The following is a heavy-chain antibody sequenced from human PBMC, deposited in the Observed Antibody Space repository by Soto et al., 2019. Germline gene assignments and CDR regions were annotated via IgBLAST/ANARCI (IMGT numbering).Heavy chain of an antibody. J-gene: IGHJ6*02. D-gene: IGHD2-15*01. CDR3: AKLCSGGSCYRFYYYGMDV. V-gene: IGHV3-30*18. Sequence: QVQLVESGGGVVQPGRSLRLSCAASGFTFSSYGMHWVRQAPGKGLEWVAVISYDGSNKYYADSVKGRFTISRDNSKNTLYLQMNSLRAEDTAVYYCAKLCSGGSCYRFYYYGMDVWGLGTTVTVSS. CDR2: ISYDGSNK. CDR1: GFTFSSYG.